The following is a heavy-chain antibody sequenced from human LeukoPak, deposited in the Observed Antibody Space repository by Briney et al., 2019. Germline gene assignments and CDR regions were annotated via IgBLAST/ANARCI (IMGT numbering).Heavy chain of an antibody. CDR1: GGSISSYY. D-gene: IGHD1-26*01. V-gene: IGHV4-59*08. CDR2: IYYSGST. Sequence: SETLSLTCTVSGGSISSYYWSWIRQPPGKGLEWIGYIYYSGSTNYNPSLKGRVTISVDTSKNQFSLKLSSVTAADTAVYYCARHGGTVGAIGGFDYWGQGTLVTVSS. J-gene: IGHJ4*02. CDR3: ARHGGTVGAIGGFDY.